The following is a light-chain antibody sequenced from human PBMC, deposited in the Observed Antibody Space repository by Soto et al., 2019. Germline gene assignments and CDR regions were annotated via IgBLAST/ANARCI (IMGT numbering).Light chain of an antibody. J-gene: IGKJ5*01. V-gene: IGKV2-28*01. CDR2: FGS. CDR3: MQALQSLT. Sequence: DIVMTQSPLTLSFTPGEPASISCMSSQILLYNNTYNYLDWYLQKPGQSPQLLIYFGSNRASGVPDRFSGSGSGTDFTLKISRVEAEDVGTYYCMQALQSLTFGQGTRLENK. CDR1: QILLYNNTYNY.